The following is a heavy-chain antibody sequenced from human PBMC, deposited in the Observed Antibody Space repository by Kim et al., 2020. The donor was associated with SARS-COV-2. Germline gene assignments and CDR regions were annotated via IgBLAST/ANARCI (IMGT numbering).Heavy chain of an antibody. D-gene: IGHD5-18*01. V-gene: IGHV1-69*01. CDR3: AKPRYSYGSWYFDL. Sequence: AQKFQGRVTITADESTSTAYMELSSLRSEDTAVYYCAKPRYSYGSWYFDLWGRGTLVTVSS. J-gene: IGHJ2*01.